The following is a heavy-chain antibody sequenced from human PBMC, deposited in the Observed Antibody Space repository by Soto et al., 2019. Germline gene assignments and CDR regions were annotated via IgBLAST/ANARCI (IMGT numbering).Heavy chain of an antibody. CDR1: GFTFSSYA. D-gene: IGHD1-26*01. CDR2: VSGSGGST. CDR3: ARRGSGSYYDY. V-gene: IGHV3-23*01. J-gene: IGHJ4*02. Sequence: EVQLLESGGGLVQPGGSLRLSCAASGFTFSSYALRWVRQAPGKGLEWVSAVSGSGGSTYYAHSLKGRFTISRDNTKNTLYLQMTRLRAGDTGVYYCARRGSGSYYDYWGQGTRVTVSS.